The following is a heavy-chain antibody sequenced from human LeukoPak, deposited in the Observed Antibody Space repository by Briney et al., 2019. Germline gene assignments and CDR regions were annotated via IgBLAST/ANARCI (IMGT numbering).Heavy chain of an antibody. D-gene: IGHD2-21*01. Sequence: SETLSLTCTVSGASIGSYYWSWIRQPPGKGLEWIGYIYYSVYYSGSTHYNPSLKSRVTISLDTSKNQFSLKLSSVTAADTAVYYCARAIHSYSPGVYYYMDVWGKGTTVTVSS. V-gene: IGHV4-59*01. J-gene: IGHJ6*03. CDR2: IYYSVYYSGST. CDR3: ARAIHSYSPGVYYYMDV. CDR1: GASIGSYY.